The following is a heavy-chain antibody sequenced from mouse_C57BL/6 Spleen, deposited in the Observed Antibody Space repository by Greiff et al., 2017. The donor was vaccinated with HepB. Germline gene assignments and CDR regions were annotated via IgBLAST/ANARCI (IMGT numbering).Heavy chain of an antibody. CDR1: GYTFTGYW. D-gene: IGHD1-1*01. V-gene: IGHV1-9*01. J-gene: IGHJ3*01. Sequence: QVQLQQSGAELMKPGASVKLSCKATGYTFTGYWIEWVKQRPGHGLEWIGEILPGSGSTNYNEKFKGKATLTADTSSNTAYMHLSSLTTEDSAIYYCARHYYGSSLFAYWGQGTLVTVSA. CDR3: ARHYYGSSLFAY. CDR2: ILPGSGST.